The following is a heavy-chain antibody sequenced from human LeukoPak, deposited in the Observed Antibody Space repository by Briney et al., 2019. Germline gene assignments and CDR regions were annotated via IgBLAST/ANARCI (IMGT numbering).Heavy chain of an antibody. V-gene: IGHV3-7*01. CDR3: ARGVTPDY. Sequence: GGALRLSCAASGFTFNTYWVSWVRQAPGKGLEWVANIKQDGSGKYYVDSVKGRFTISRDDAKNSLYLQMNSLRAEDTAVYFCARGVTPDYWGQGALVTVSS. CDR1: GFTFNTYW. CDR2: IKQDGSGK. D-gene: IGHD2-21*02. J-gene: IGHJ4*02.